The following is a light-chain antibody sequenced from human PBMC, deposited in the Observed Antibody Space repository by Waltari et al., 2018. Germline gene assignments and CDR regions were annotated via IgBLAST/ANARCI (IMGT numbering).Light chain of an antibody. J-gene: IGKJ3*01. Sequence: DIQMTQSPPSLSAFVGDRVIMTCQAGQDISNYLNWYQQKPGKAPKLLIRDASNLETGVPTRFSGSQSRTDFTVTISSLQPEDVGTYYCQRYDNLPIFAFGPGTKVEIK. V-gene: IGKV1-33*01. CDR3: QRYDNLPIFA. CDR1: QDISNY. CDR2: DAS.